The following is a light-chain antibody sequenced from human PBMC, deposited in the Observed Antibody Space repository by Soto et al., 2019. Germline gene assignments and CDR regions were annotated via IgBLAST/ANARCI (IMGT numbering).Light chain of an antibody. Sequence: EIVLTQSPGTLSLSPGERATLSCRASQSVSSSYLAWYQQRPGQAPRLLIYGASGRATGVPDRFSGCGSGTDFTLTISRLEPEDFAVYYCQRYGSSPPITFGQGTRLEI. J-gene: IGKJ5*01. V-gene: IGKV3-20*01. CDR3: QRYGSSPPIT. CDR1: QSVSSSY. CDR2: GAS.